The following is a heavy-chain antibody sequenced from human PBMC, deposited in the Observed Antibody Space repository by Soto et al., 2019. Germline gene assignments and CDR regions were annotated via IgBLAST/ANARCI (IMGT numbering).Heavy chain of an antibody. CDR1: GGSISSGGYY. CDR3: ARAQLRYSKVSFYYYYGMDV. J-gene: IGHJ6*02. CDR2: IYYSGST. D-gene: IGHD4-4*01. Sequence: QVQLQESGPGLVKPSQTLSLTCTVSGGSISSGGYYWSWIRQHPGKGLEWIGYIYYSGSTYYNPSLHSRAAISTATHQNQVSLKLSPVHAADKDVDYCARAQLRYSKVSFYYYYGMDVWGQGTPVTVFS. V-gene: IGHV4-31*03.